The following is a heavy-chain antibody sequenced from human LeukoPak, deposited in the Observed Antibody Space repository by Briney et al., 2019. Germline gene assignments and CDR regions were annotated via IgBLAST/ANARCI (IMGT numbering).Heavy chain of an antibody. D-gene: IGHD3-10*01. Sequence: GGSLRLSCAASGFTFSSYAMHWVRQAPGKGLEWVAVISYDGSNKYYADSVKGRFTISRDNSKNTLYLQMNSLRAEDTAVYYCAREYYYGSGSYFHAFDIWGQGTMVTVSS. CDR1: GFTFSSYA. CDR3: AREYYYGSGSYFHAFDI. V-gene: IGHV3-30*04. CDR2: ISYDGSNK. J-gene: IGHJ3*02.